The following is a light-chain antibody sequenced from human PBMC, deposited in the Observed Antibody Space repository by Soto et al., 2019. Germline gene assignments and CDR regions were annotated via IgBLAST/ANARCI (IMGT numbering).Light chain of an antibody. CDR3: QRYHGWPIT. CDR1: QSFSSY. J-gene: IGKJ5*01. Sequence: EIVLTQSPATLSLSPGERATLSCRASQSFSSYLACYQQKPGQAPRLLIDDASSRATGIPDRFGGSGSGTDFTLTISSLQSEDFAVYYCQRYHGWPITFGQGTRLEIK. V-gene: IGKV3-11*01. CDR2: DAS.